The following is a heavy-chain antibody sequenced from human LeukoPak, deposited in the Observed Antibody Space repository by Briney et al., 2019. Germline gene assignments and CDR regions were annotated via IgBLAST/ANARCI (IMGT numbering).Heavy chain of an antibody. J-gene: IGHJ4*02. CDR1: GGSFSGYY. D-gene: IGHD2-15*01. V-gene: IGHV4-34*01. CDR2: INHSGST. Sequence: PSETLSLTCAVYGGSFSGYYWSWIRQPPGKGLEWIGEINHSGSTNYNPSLKSRVTISVDTSKNQFSLKLSSVTAADTAVYYCARLPPLGYCSGGSCYGRRDYWGQGTLVTVSS. CDR3: ARLPPLGYCSGGSCYGRRDY.